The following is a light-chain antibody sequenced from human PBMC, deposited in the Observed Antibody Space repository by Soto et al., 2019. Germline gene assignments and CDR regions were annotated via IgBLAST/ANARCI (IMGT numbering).Light chain of an antibody. J-gene: IGKJ1*01. V-gene: IGKV3-15*01. CDR2: HAS. CDR3: QQYDSWPRT. CDR1: QRVGFN. Sequence: EIEMTQSPSSLSVSPGETATLSCRASQRVGFNLAWYQQKPGQAPRLLIYHASTWATGVPARFSGSGSGTDFTLTISSLQSEDIAFFFCQQYDSWPRTFGQGTKVEIK.